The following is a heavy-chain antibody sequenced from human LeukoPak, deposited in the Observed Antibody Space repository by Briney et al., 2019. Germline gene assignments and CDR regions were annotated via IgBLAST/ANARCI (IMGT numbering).Heavy chain of an antibody. D-gene: IGHD6-25*01. Sequence: PGGSVRLSCAASGFTFNNYNMNWVRQAPGKGLEWFSSMSSISSSYIPYADSVHGRFTISRDHTKTSLYLQMKSLSAEDTALYYCGKDVKFNRLNYFDYWGQGTLVTVSS. CDR2: MSSISSSYI. CDR1: GFTFNNYN. J-gene: IGHJ4*02. CDR3: GKDVKFNRLNYFDY. V-gene: IGHV3-21*04.